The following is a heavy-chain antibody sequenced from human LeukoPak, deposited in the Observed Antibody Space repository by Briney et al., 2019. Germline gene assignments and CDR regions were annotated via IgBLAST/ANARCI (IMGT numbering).Heavy chain of an antibody. D-gene: IGHD2-21*02. Sequence: SETLSLTCTVSGGSISSIDSYWGWIRQPPGKGLEWIGRVYHRGSTVFNPSLKSRVSLPVDTSKNEFSLRMTSVSAADTAVYYCARDYCAGGACFGRWFDPWGQGTLVTVSS. CDR2: VYHRGST. CDR1: GGSISSIDSY. CDR3: ARDYCAGGACFGRWFDP. J-gene: IGHJ5*02. V-gene: IGHV4-39*07.